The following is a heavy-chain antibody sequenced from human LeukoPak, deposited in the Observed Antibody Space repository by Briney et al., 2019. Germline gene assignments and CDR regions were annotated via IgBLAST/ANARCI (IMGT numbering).Heavy chain of an antibody. J-gene: IGHJ4*02. CDR2: ISPNSGGT. V-gene: IGHV1-2*02. D-gene: IGHD1-26*01. CDR3: ARGGGRYSVDY. Sequence: ASVKVSCKASGYTFIDYYMHWVRQAPGQGLEWIGWISPNSGGTKYVQKCQGRVTVTRDTSITTVYMELSGLSFDDTAVYYCARGGGRYSVDYWGQGTLVIVSS. CDR1: GYTFIDYY.